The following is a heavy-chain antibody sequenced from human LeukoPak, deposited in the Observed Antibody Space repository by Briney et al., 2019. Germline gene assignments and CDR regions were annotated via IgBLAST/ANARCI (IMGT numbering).Heavy chain of an antibody. Sequence: PSETLSLTCAVYGGSFSGYYWSWIRQPPGKGLEWIGEINHSGSTSYNPSLKSRVTISVDTSKNQFSLKLSSVTAADTAVYYCARTGTTPSTKENDYWGQGTLVTVSS. CDR1: GGSFSGYY. CDR2: INHSGST. J-gene: IGHJ4*02. CDR3: ARTGTTPSTKENDY. V-gene: IGHV4-34*01. D-gene: IGHD1-14*01.